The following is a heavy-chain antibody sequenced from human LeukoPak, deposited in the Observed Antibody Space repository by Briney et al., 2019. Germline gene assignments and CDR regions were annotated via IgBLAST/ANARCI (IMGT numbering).Heavy chain of an antibody. CDR3: AKDQRVGYPYYFDY. D-gene: IGHD2-8*02. CDR1: GFTFSSYA. CDR2: ISGSGGST. Sequence: GGSLRLSCAASGFTFSSYAMSWLRQAPGEGLEWVSAISGSGGSTYYADSVKGRFTISRDNSKNTLYLQMNSLRAEDTAVYYCAKDQRVGYPYYFDYWGQGTLVTVSS. V-gene: IGHV3-23*01. J-gene: IGHJ4*02.